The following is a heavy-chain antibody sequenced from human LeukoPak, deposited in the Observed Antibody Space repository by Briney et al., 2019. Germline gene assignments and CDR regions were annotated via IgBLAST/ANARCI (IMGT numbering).Heavy chain of an antibody. CDR3: ARSRQWLCFDY. D-gene: IGHD3-22*01. V-gene: IGHV4-39*07. CDR1: GGSISSSSYY. Sequence: PSETLSLTCTVSGGSISSSSYYWGWVRQPPGKGLEWIGEINHSGSTNYNPSLKSRVTISVDTSKNQFSLKLSSVTAADTAVYYCARSRQWLCFDYWGQGTLVTVSS. J-gene: IGHJ4*02. CDR2: INHSGST.